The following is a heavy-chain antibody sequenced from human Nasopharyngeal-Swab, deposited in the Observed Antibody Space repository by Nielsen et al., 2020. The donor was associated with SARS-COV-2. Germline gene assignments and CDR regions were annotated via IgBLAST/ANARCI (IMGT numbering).Heavy chain of an antibody. CDR1: GYTFTSYY. Sequence: ASVKVSCKASGYTFTSYYMHWVRQAPGQGLEWMGIINPSGGSTSYAQKFQGRVTMTRDTSTSTVYMELSSLRSEDTAVYYCARETEARIAASPRVVWGQGTTVTVSS. CDR3: ARETEARIAASPRVV. J-gene: IGHJ6*02. CDR2: INPSGGST. V-gene: IGHV1-46*01. D-gene: IGHD6-13*01.